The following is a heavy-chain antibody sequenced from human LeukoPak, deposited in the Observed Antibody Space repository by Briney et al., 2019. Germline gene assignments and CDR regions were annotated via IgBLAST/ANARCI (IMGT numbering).Heavy chain of an antibody. V-gene: IGHV3-30-3*01. CDR1: GFTFSSYA. CDR2: ISYDGSNK. Sequence: SGGSLRLSCAASGFTFSSYAMHWVRQAPGKGLEWVAVISYDGSNKYYADSVKGRFTISRDNSKNTLYLQMNSLRAEDTAVYYCASLTGTDYWGQGTLVTVSS. CDR3: ASLTGTDY. D-gene: IGHD3-9*01. J-gene: IGHJ4*02.